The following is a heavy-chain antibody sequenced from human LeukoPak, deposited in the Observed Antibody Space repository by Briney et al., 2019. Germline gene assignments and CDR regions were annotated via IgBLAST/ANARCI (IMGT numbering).Heavy chain of an antibody. V-gene: IGHV4-59*08. CDR2: VYSTGRA. Sequence: SETLSLTCTVSGDSFTYKYWAWIRQPPGKGLECIGYVYSTGRAKYNPSLQSRLTISVDAFSTQFSLKLTSVTAADTAVYYCARQTYGSGSDHRVSWFDPWGQGTLVTVSS. CDR3: ARQTYGSGSDHRVSWFDP. D-gene: IGHD3-10*01. CDR1: GDSFTYKY. J-gene: IGHJ5*02.